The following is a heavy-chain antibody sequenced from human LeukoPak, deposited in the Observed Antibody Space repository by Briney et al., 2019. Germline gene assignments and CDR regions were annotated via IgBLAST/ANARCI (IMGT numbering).Heavy chain of an antibody. CDR3: ATTHSSGLYFDL. CDR1: GGSISSYY. CDR2: IYYSGST. D-gene: IGHD6-19*01. V-gene: IGHV4-59*01. J-gene: IGHJ2*01. Sequence: SETLSLTCTDSGGSISSYYWSWIRQPPGKGLEWIGYIYYSGSTNYNPSLKSRVTISVDTSKNQFSLKLSSVTAADTAVYYCATTHSSGLYFDLWGRGTLVTVSS.